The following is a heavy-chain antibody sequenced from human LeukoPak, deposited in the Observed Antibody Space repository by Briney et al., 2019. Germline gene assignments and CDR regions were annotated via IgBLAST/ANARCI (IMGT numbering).Heavy chain of an antibody. CDR3: ARGVYIAAAQYGY. CDR2: IYYSGTT. Sequence: PSETLSLTCTVSGDSISSYCWSWIRQPPGKGLEGIGYIYYSGTTNYNPSLKSRVTISVDTSRNQFSLKLSSVTAADTAVYYCARGVYIAAAQYGYWGQGTLVTVSS. D-gene: IGHD6-13*01. V-gene: IGHV4-59*01. CDR1: GDSISSYC. J-gene: IGHJ4*02.